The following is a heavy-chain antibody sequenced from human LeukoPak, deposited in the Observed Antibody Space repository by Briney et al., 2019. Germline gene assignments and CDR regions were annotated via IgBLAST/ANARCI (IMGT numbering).Heavy chain of an antibody. J-gene: IGHJ4*02. CDR2: IYNSRDT. Sequence: SETLSLTCTVSGGSISSYYWSWIRQAPGTGLEWLGYIYNSRDTNYNPSLKSRVTFSVDTSKNQFSLKLSSVTAADTAVYYCARKGPIAATGPDYWGQGTLVTVSS. CDR1: GGSISSYY. V-gene: IGHV4-59*01. CDR3: ARKGPIAATGPDY. D-gene: IGHD6-13*01.